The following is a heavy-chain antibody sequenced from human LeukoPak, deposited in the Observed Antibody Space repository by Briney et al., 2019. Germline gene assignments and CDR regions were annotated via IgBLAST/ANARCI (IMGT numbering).Heavy chain of an antibody. J-gene: IGHJ5*02. CDR3: ARDYGQNWFDP. Sequence: PGGSLRLSCAASGFAFDDYAMHWVRQAPGKGLEWVSGISWNSGSIGYADSVKGRFTISRDNAKNSLYLQMNSLRAEDTAVYYCARDYGQNWFDPWGQGTLVTVSS. CDR1: GFAFDDYA. V-gene: IGHV3-9*01. CDR2: ISWNSGSI. D-gene: IGHD4/OR15-4a*01.